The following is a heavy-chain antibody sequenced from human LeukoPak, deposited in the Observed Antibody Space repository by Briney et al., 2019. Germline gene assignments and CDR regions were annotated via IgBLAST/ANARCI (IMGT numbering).Heavy chain of an antibody. D-gene: IGHD1-7*01. CDR2: ISGSADST. V-gene: IGHV3-23*01. J-gene: IGHJ4*02. Sequence: GGSLRLSCAASGFTFSTYAMSWVRQAPGKGLEWVSAISGSADSTYYADSVKGQFAISRDNSKNTLYLQMNSLKAEDTAVYFCAKDRARGGTTDFDYWGQGTLVTVSS. CDR1: GFTFSTYA. CDR3: AKDRARGGTTDFDY.